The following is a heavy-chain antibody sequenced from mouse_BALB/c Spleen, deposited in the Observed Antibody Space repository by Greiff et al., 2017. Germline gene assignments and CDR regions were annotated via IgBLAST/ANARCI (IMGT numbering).Heavy chain of an antibody. V-gene: IGHV2-9*02. CDR1: GFSLTSYG. CDR3: ARDYYGFYAMDY. Sequence: VQRVESGPGLVAPSQTLSITCTVSGFSLTSYGVHWVRQPPGKGLEWLGVIWAGGSTNYNSALMSRLSISKDNSKSQVFLKMNSLQTDDTAMYYCARDYYGFYAMDYWGQGTSVTVSS. D-gene: IGHD1-2*01. CDR2: IWAGGST. J-gene: IGHJ4*01.